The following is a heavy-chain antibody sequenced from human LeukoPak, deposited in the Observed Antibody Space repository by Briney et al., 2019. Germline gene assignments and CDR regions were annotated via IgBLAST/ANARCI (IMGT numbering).Heavy chain of an antibody. D-gene: IGHD3-9*01. CDR3: ASQTPDYDILTGYYIY. CDR2: ISSSSSYI. Sequence: GGSLRLSCAASGFTFSSYSMNWVRQAPGKGLEWVSSISSSSSYIYYADSVKGRFTISRDNAKNSLYLQMNSLRAEDTAVYYCASQTPDYDILTGYYIYWGQGTLVTVSS. V-gene: IGHV3-21*01. J-gene: IGHJ4*02. CDR1: GFTFSSYS.